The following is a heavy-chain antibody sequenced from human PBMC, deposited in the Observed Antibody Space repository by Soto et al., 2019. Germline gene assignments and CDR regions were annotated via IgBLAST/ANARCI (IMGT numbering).Heavy chain of an antibody. V-gene: IGHV3-30*18. D-gene: IGHD3-10*01. CDR1: GFTFSSYG. J-gene: IGHJ4*02. CDR3: AKSGFSYYYFDY. CDR2: ISYDGSNK. Sequence: GGSLRLSCAGSGFTFSSYGIHWVRQAPGKGLEWVAVISYDGSNKKYTDSVNGRFTISRDNSKNTVYLQMNSLRAEDTAVYYCAKSGFSYYYFDYWGQGILVTV.